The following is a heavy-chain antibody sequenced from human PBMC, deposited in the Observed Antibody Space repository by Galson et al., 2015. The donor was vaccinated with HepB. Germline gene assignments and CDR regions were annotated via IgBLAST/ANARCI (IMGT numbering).Heavy chain of an antibody. Sequence: SETLSLTCAVYGGSFSGYYWSWIRQPPGKGLEWIGEINHSGSTNYNPSLTSRVTISVDTSKNQFSLRLSSVTAADTAVYYCARPHYCSSTTCHGSLQLWGQGTLVTVSS. CDR2: INHSGST. CDR3: ARPHYCSSTTCHGSLQL. V-gene: IGHV4-34*01. J-gene: IGHJ1*01. D-gene: IGHD2-2*01. CDR1: GGSFSGYY.